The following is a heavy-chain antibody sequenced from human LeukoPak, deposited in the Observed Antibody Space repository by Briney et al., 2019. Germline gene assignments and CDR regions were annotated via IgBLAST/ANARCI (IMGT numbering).Heavy chain of an antibody. J-gene: IGHJ4*02. Sequence: GGSLRLSCAASGFTFSRYWMTWVRQAPGKGLEWVANIKGDGSENSYVESVKGRFTISRDNAKNSLYLQLNSLRAEDTAVYFCARQRYSDYWGQGTLVTVSS. CDR3: ARQRYSDY. CDR1: GFTFSRYW. CDR2: IKGDGSEN. V-gene: IGHV3-7*01. D-gene: IGHD1-1*01.